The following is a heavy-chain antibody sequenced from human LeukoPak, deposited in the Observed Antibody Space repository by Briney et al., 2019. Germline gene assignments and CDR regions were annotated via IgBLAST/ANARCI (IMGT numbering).Heavy chain of an antibody. CDR2: IYSSGST. J-gene: IGHJ4*02. CDR3: ASRIATAGSVDY. D-gene: IGHD6-13*01. CDR1: GFTFSSYS. Sequence: GGSLRLSCAASGFTFSSYSMNWVRQAPGKGLEWVSVIYSSGSTYYADSVKGRFTISRDNSKNTLHLQMNTLRAEDTAVYYCASRIATAGSVDYWGQGTLVTVSS. V-gene: IGHV3-53*01.